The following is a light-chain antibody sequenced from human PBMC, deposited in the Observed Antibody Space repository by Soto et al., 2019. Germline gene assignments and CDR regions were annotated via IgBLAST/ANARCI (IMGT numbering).Light chain of an antibody. V-gene: IGKV3-20*01. J-gene: IGKJ2*01. Sequence: EIVLTQSPDTLSLSPGERATLSCRASQSVRSSYLAWYQQRPGQAPRLLIYGASSRATVIPDRFSGDGSGTAFTLTISRLEPEDFAVYYCQQYGSSPGYTFGQGNKLEIK. CDR3: QQYGSSPGYT. CDR2: GAS. CDR1: QSVRSSY.